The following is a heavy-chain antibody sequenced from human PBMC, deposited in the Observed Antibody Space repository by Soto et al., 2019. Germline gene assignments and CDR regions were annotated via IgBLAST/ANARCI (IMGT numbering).Heavy chain of an antibody. D-gene: IGHD3-3*01. V-gene: IGHV3-23*01. J-gene: IGHJ3*02. Sequence: EVQLLESGGGLVQPGGSLRLSCAASGFTFSSYAMSWVRQAPGKGLEWVSAISGSGGSTYYADSVKGRFTISRDNSKNTLYLQMNSLRAEDTAVYYCAKDQYYDFWSGYYLDDHGAFDIWGQGTMVTVSS. CDR3: AKDQYYDFWSGYYLDDHGAFDI. CDR1: GFTFSSYA. CDR2: ISGSGGST.